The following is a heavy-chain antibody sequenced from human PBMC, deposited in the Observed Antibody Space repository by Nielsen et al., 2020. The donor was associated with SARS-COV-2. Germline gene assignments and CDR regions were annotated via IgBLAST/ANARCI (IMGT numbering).Heavy chain of an antibody. V-gene: IGHV3-23*01. CDR1: GFTFSSYA. CDR3: ARSVEMAPFYYYYYGMDV. D-gene: IGHD5-24*01. Sequence: GGSLRLSCAASGFTFSSYAMSWVRQAPGKGLEWVSAISGSGGSTYYADSVKGRFTISRDNSKNTLYLQMNSLRAEDTAVYYCARSVEMAPFYYYYYGMDVWGQGTTVTVSS. J-gene: IGHJ6*02. CDR2: ISGSGGST.